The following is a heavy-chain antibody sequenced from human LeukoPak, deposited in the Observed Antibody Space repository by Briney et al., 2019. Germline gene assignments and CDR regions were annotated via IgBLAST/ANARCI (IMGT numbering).Heavy chain of an antibody. CDR1: GFTFSSYG. V-gene: IGHV3-23*01. D-gene: IGHD3-3*01. Sequence: GGSLRLSCAASGFTFSSYGMHWVRQAPGKGLEWVSAISGSGGSTYYADSVKGRFTISRDNSKNTLYLQMNSLRAEDTAVYYCAKTPIFGVVIIAPFDYWGQGTLVTVSS. J-gene: IGHJ4*02. CDR2: ISGSGGST. CDR3: AKTPIFGVVIIAPFDY.